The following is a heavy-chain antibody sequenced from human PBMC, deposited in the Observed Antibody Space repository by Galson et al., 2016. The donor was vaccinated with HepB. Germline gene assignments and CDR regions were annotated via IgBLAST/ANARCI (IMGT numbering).Heavy chain of an antibody. V-gene: IGHV3-11*06. CDR2: ISSSSSYT. CDR3: ARKGAAAAGYALDV. Sequence: SLRLSCAASGFTSSDSYMSWIRQAPGKGLEWVSYISSSSSYTNYADSVKDRFTISRDNAKNSLYLQMSSLRVEDTAVYYCARKGAAAAGYALDVWGQGTTVTVSS. J-gene: IGHJ6*02. CDR1: GFTSSDSY. D-gene: IGHD6-13*01.